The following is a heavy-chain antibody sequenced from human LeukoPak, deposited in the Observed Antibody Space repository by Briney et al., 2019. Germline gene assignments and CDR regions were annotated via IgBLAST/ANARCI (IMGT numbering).Heavy chain of an antibody. CDR3: ARDRTTVTTVYYGLDV. CDR1: GYTFTGYY. D-gene: IGHD4-17*01. CDR2: FNPNTGVT. J-gene: IGHJ6*02. V-gene: IGHV1-2*02. Sequence: AAVKVSCKASGYTFTGYYMHWVRHAPPQGLEWMGWFNPNTGVTNYAQKFQGRVTLTRHTSIITAYMELTRLRSDDPAMYYCARDRTTVTTVYYGLDVWGQGNTRTVSS.